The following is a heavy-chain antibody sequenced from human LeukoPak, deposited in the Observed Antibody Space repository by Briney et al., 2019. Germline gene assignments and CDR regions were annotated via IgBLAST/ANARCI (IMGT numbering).Heavy chain of an antibody. CDR3: ARRIPGAVGFFDY. CDR1: EFIFSSSV. J-gene: IGHJ4*02. Sequence: PGGSLRLSCAASEFIFSSSVMSWVRQAPGKGLEWVSSISHRDSSTYYADSVKGRFTISRDNSKNTLYLQMNSLRAEDTAVYYCARRIPGAVGFFDYWGQGTLVTVSS. CDR2: ISHRDSST. V-gene: IGHV3-23*01. D-gene: IGHD6-13*01.